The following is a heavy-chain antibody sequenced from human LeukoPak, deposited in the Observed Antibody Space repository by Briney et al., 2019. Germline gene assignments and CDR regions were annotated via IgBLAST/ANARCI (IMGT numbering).Heavy chain of an antibody. CDR3: ARDDFDRDFDI. CDR2: IYYSGST. D-gene: IGHD2-21*02. Sequence: SETLSLTCTVSGGSISSHYWSWIRQPPGKGLECIGNIYYSGSTNYNPSLKSRVTISVDTSKNQFSLKLSSVTAADTAVYYCARDDFDRDFDIWGQGTMVTVSS. J-gene: IGHJ3*02. V-gene: IGHV4-59*11. CDR1: GGSISSHY.